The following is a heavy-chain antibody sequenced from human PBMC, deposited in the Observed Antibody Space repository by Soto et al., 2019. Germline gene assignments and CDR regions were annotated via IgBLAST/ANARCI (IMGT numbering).Heavy chain of an antibody. CDR3: AKGQVKQWPVRVWFDP. CDR2: ISGSGGST. Sequence: RLSCAASGFTFSSYAMSWVRQAPGKGLEWVSAISGSGGSTYYADSVKGRFTISRDNSKNTLYLQMNSLRAEDTAVYYCAKGQVKQWPVRVWFDPWGQGTLVTVS. CDR1: GFTFSSYA. V-gene: IGHV3-23*01. J-gene: IGHJ5*02. D-gene: IGHD6-19*01.